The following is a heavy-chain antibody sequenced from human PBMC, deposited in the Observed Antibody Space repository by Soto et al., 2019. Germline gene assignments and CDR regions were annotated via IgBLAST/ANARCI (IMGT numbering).Heavy chain of an antibody. D-gene: IGHD1-7*01. J-gene: IGHJ4*02. Sequence: ASVKVDCXASGYTFTIYGIRWVRHENDQGLEWMGWISAYNGNTNYAQKLQGRVTMTTDTSTSTAYMELRSLGSDDTAVYYCARGGTGTTFFNPIDYWGQGTLVTVSS. CDR1: GYTFTIYG. CDR2: ISAYNGNT. V-gene: IGHV1-18*01. CDR3: ARGGTGTTFFNPIDY.